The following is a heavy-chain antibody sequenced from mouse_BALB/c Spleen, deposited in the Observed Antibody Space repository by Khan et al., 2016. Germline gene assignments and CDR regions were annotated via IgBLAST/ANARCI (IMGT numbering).Heavy chain of an antibody. CDR2: ILPGSGYS. CDR3: ARAWWSMAY. CDR1: GYTFSNYW. V-gene: IGHV1-9*01. D-gene: IGHD1-1*02. Sequence: VKLLESGAELMKPGASVKISCKATGYTFSNYWIEWVKQRPGHGLEWIGDILPGSGYSNSNENFKGKATFTADASSNTAYMQLISLTSEDSAVYFCARAWWSMAYWGQGTSVTVSA. J-gene: IGHJ4*01.